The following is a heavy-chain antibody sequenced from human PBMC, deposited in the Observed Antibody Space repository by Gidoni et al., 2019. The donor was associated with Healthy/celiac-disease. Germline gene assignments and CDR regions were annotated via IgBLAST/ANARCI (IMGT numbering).Heavy chain of an antibody. V-gene: IGHV3-30-3*01. CDR1: GFTFSSYA. CDR3: ARNGGGYDILTGYSYYFDY. CDR2: ISYDGSNK. J-gene: IGHJ4*02. Sequence: QVQLVESGGGVVQPGRSLRLSCEASGFTFSSYAMHWVRQAPGKGLEWVAVISYDGSNKYYADSVKGRFTISRDNSKNTLYLQMNSLRAEDTAVYYCARNGGGYDILTGYSYYFDYWGQGTLVTVSS. D-gene: IGHD3-9*01.